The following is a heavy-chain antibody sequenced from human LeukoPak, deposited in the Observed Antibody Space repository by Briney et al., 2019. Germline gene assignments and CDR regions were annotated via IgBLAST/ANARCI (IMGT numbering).Heavy chain of an antibody. V-gene: IGHV3-48*01. D-gene: IGHD2-15*01. Sequence: GGSMRLSCAASGFSFSSYSMNWVRQAPGKGLEWISYISSGSSTIFYADSVKGRFTISRDNAKNSLYLQMNSLRAEDTAVYYCASDCSGGSLRYWGQGTLVTVSS. CDR3: ASDCSGGSLRY. CDR1: GFSFSSYS. J-gene: IGHJ4*02. CDR2: ISSGSSTI.